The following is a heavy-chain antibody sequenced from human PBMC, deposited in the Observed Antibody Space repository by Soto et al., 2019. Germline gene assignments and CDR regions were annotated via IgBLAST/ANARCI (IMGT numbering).Heavy chain of an antibody. V-gene: IGHV4-39*01. CDR3: ARQASSGHNWFDP. J-gene: IGHJ5*02. CDR2: IYYSGST. Sequence: QLQLQESGPGLVKPSETLSLTCTVSGGSISSSSYYWGWIRQPPGKGLEWIGSIYYSGSTYYNPSLKSRVTISVDTSKNQFSLKLSSVTAADTAVYYCARQASSGHNWFDPWGQGTLVTVSS. CDR1: GGSISSSSYY. D-gene: IGHD3-22*01.